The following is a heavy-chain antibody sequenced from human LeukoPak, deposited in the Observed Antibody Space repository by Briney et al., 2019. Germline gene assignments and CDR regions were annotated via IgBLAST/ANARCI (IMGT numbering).Heavy chain of an antibody. D-gene: IGHD3-3*01. V-gene: IGHV3-23*01. J-gene: IGHJ4*02. CDR1: GFTSSNYA. CDR3: AKAPFGAAQYYFDY. Sequence: GGSLRLSCVASGFTSSNYAMSWVRQAPGKGLEWVSGVSASGTRTYHADSVKGRFTISRDNSKNTLYLQMNSLRGDDTAIYYCAKAPFGAAQYYFDYWGQGTLVPVSS. CDR2: VSASGTRT.